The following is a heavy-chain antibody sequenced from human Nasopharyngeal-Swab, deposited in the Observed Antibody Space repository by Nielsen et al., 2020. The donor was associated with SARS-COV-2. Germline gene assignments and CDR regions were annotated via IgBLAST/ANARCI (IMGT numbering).Heavy chain of an antibody. V-gene: IGHV3-48*04. J-gene: IGHJ4*02. CDR2: ISSSTSTI. CDR3: ARDFDSWNDLDS. Sequence: GSLRLSCAASGFTFSSYTMNWVRQAPGMGLEWVSYISSSTSTIYYTDSVKGRFTISRDNAKDSLYLQMNSLRAEDTAIYYCARDFDSWNDLDSWGQGTLVTVSS. CDR1: GFTFSSYT. D-gene: IGHD1-20*01.